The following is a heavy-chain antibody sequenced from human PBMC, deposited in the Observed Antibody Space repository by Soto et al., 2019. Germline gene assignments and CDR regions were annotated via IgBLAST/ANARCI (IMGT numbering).Heavy chain of an antibody. Sequence: EVQLLESGGGLVQPGGSLRLSCAASGFTFSSYAMSWVRQAPGKGLEWVSAISGSGGSTYYADSVKGRFTISRDNSKKALYLQMNSLRAEDTAVYYCAKVSIAAADNDDDYWGEEPWSPSPQ. D-gene: IGHD6-13*01. CDR1: GFTFSSYA. CDR2: ISGSGGST. V-gene: IGHV3-23*01. J-gene: IGHJ4*01. CDR3: AKVSIAAADNDDDY.